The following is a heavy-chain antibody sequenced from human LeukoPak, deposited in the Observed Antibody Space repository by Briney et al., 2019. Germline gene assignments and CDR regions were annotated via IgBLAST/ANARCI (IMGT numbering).Heavy chain of an antibody. J-gene: IGHJ4*02. CDR2: IDPSDSYT. CDR1: GYSFTSYW. Sequence: GESLKISCKGSGYSFTSYWISWVRQMPGKGLEWMGRIDPSDSYTNYSPSFQGHVTISADKSFSTAYLQWSSLKASDTAMYYCARLVVVSSTPTHFDYWGQGTLVTVSS. CDR3: ARLVVVSSTPTHFDY. V-gene: IGHV5-10-1*01. D-gene: IGHD2-15*01.